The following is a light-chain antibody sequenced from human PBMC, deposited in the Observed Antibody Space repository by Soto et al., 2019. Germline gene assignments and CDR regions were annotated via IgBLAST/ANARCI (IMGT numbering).Light chain of an antibody. Sequence: DIQMTQSPSTLSASVGDRVTITCRASQSISSWLAWYQQKPGKAPKLLIYDASSLESGVPSRFSGSGSGTEFTLTISSLQPDDFATYYCQQYNSYLLFGPGTKVDIK. J-gene: IGKJ3*01. CDR2: DAS. CDR3: QQYNSYLL. V-gene: IGKV1-5*01. CDR1: QSISSW.